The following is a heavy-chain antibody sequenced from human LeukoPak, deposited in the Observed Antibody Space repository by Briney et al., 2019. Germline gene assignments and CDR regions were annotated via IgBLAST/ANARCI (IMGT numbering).Heavy chain of an antibody. CDR3: ARGGYCTNGVCYTEFDY. CDR1: GGTFSSYA. D-gene: IGHD2-8*01. CDR2: IIPIFGTA. V-gene: IGHV1-69*13. Sequence: SVKVSCKASGGTFSSYAISWVRQAPGQGLEWMGGIIPIFGTANYAQKFQGRVTITADESTSTAYMELSSLRSEDTAVYYCARGGYCTNGVCYTEFDYWGQGTLVTVSS. J-gene: IGHJ4*02.